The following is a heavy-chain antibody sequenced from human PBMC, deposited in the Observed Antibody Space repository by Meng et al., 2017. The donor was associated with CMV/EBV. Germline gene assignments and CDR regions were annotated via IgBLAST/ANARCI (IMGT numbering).Heavy chain of an antibody. CDR1: GGSISSYY. Sequence: PLQESGPVLVKPSETLSLTCTCPGGSISSYYCSWIRQPAGKGLEWIGRIYTSGSTNYNPSLKSRVTMSVDTSKNQFSLKLSSVTAADTAVYYCAREIVVVPAAIDNWFDPWGQGTLVTVSS. V-gene: IGHV4-4*07. CDR3: AREIVVVPAAIDNWFDP. CDR2: IYTSGST. D-gene: IGHD2-2*02. J-gene: IGHJ5*02.